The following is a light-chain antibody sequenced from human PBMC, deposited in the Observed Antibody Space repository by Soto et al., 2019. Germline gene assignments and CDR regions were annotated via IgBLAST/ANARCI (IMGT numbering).Light chain of an antibody. CDR3: QQYNNWPPIT. J-gene: IGKJ5*01. CDR2: DSS. Sequence: EIVFTQSPSTLSLSPGERATLSCSASQSLSSNFLAWYQQKPGQPPRLLIYDSSTRATGFPDRFSGSGFGTEFTLTITSLQSEDFALYYCQQYNNWPPITFGQGTRLEIK. CDR1: QSLSSN. V-gene: IGKV3D-15*01.